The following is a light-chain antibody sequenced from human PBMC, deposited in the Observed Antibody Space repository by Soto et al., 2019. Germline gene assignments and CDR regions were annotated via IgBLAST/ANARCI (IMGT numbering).Light chain of an antibody. CDR3: QSLGTGIQV. J-gene: IGLJ3*02. CDR2: INYDGTH. Sequence: QSVLTQSPSASPSLGASVKLTCTLSRGYRTYAIAWHQQQSEKGPRFLMKINYDGTHSKGDGFFDRFSGSSSGAERHLTISSLQSEDEADYYCQSLGTGIQVFGGGTKLTVL. V-gene: IGLV4-69*01. CDR1: RGYRTYA.